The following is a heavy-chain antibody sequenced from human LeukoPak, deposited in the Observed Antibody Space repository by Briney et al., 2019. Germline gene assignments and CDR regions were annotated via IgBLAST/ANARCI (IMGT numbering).Heavy chain of an antibody. D-gene: IGHD6-19*01. J-gene: IGHJ4*02. CDR2: IYYSGST. V-gene: IGHV4-59*01. CDR1: GGSISSYY. Sequence: SETLSLTCTVSGGSISSYYWSWIRRPPGKGLEWIGYIYYSGSTNYNPSLKSRVTISVDTSKNQFSLKLSSVTAADTAVYYCARGRSGWLLPFDYWGQGTLVTVSS. CDR3: ARGRSGWLLPFDY.